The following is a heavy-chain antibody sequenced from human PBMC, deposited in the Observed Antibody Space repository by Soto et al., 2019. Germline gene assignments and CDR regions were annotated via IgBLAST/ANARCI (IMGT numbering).Heavy chain of an antibody. Sequence: EVQLVESGGGLVQPGGSLRLSCAASGFTFSSYWMHWVRQAPGKGLVWVSRINSDGSSTSYADSVKGRFTISRDNAKNTLDLQMDSLEAEDTAVDYCASPEFSYDSSGGWSGDYWGQGTLVPVSS. J-gene: IGHJ4*02. CDR2: INSDGSST. CDR1: GFTFSSYW. CDR3: ASPEFSYDSSGGWSGDY. D-gene: IGHD3-22*01. V-gene: IGHV3-74*01.